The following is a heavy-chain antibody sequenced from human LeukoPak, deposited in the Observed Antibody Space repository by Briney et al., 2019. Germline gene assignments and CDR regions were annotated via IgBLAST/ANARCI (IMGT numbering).Heavy chain of an antibody. CDR3: ARVEIRWLAFDY. Sequence: SETLSLTCTVSGSTISSYYWSWIRQPPGKGLEWIGYIYYSGSTNYNPSLKSRVTISVDTSKNQFSLKLSSVTAADTAVYYCARVEIRWLAFDYWGQGTLVTVSS. CDR2: IYYSGST. D-gene: IGHD4-23*01. CDR1: GSTISSYY. V-gene: IGHV4-59*01. J-gene: IGHJ4*02.